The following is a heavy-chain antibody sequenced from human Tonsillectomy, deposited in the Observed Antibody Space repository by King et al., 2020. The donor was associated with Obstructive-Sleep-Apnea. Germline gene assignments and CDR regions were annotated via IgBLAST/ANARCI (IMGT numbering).Heavy chain of an antibody. V-gene: IGHV3-23*04. CDR2: IKTRGPT. J-gene: IGHJ4*02. Sequence: VQLVESGGGMVQPGGSLRLSFAASGFTFSSYGLSWVRQAPGKGLEWASPIKTRGPTFDGGSVGGGFTISRDNSKYTVNLQVNSLRAEDTPLYYCAKEGGGSGVYWVDSWGQGTLVTVSS. CDR1: GFTFSSYG. CDR3: AKEGGGSGVYWVDS. D-gene: IGHD3-10*01.